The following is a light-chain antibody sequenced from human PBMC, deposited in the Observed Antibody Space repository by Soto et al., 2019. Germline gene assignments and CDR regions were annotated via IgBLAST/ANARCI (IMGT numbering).Light chain of an antibody. J-gene: IGLJ2*01. CDR3: GTWDSSLSAGV. Sequence: QSVLTHPPSVSAAPGQKVTISCSGSRSNIGSNYVSWYQQLPGTAPKLLIYDDNKRPSGIPDRFSGSKSGTSATLGITGLQTGDEADYYCGTWDSSLSAGVFGGGTKLTVL. CDR1: RSNIGSNY. V-gene: IGLV1-51*01. CDR2: DDN.